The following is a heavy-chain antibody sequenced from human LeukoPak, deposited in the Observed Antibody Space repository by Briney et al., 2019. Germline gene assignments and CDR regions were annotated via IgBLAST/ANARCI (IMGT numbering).Heavy chain of an antibody. CDR1: GFTFSSYSMN. J-gene: IGHJ6*03. V-gene: IGHV4-39*01. CDR3: ARHAEYCTNGVCYYYYYYYMDV. CDR2: ISYSGNT. Sequence: GSLRLSCAASGFTFSSYSMNWARQPPGKGLEWIGSISYSGNTCYNPSLKSRVTISVDTSKNQFSLKLSSVTAADTAVYYCARHAEYCTNGVCYYYYYYYMDVWGKGTTVTVSS. D-gene: IGHD2-8*01.